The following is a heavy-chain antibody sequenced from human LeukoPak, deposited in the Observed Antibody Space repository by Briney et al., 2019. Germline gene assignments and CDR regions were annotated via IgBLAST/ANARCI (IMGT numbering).Heavy chain of an antibody. J-gene: IGHJ4*02. CDR1: GFTFDDYA. CDR2: ISWNSGSI. CDR3: AKDNRSAAGFDY. Sequence: PGGSLRLSCAASGFTFDDYAMHWVRQAPGKGLEWVSGISWNSGSIGYADSVKGRFTISRDNAKNSLYLQMNSLRAEDTALYYCAKDNRSAAGFDYWGQGTLVTVSS. D-gene: IGHD6-13*01. V-gene: IGHV3-9*01.